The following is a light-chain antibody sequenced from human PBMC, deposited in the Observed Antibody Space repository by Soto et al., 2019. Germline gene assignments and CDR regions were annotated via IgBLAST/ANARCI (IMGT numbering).Light chain of an antibody. Sequence: DIPMTQSPSSLSASVGDRVTITCRASQSISSYLNWYQQKPGKAPKLLIYAASSLQSGLPSRFIGSGSRTDFTLPISSLQPEDFATYYCQQSYSTPPFFGQGTKLEI. J-gene: IGKJ2*01. CDR1: QSISSY. CDR2: AAS. CDR3: QQSYSTPPF. V-gene: IGKV1-39*01.